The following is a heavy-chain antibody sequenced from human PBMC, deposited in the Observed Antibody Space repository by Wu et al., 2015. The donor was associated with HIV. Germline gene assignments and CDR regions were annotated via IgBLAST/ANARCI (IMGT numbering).Heavy chain of an antibody. CDR2: IIPIFGTA. V-gene: IGHV1-69*12. Sequence: QVQLVQSGAEVKKPGSSVKVSCKASGGTFSSYGISWVRQAPGQGLEWMGGIIPIFGTADYAQKFQGRVTITADEFTSTAYMELSSLRSEDTAVYYCARVPRYSGYEMYYFDYWGQGTLVTVSS. J-gene: IGHJ4*02. CDR1: GGTFSSYG. CDR3: ARVPRYSGYEMYYFDY. D-gene: IGHD5-12*01.